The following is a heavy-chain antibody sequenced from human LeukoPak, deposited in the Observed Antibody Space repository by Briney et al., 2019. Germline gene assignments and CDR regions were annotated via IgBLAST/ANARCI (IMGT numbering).Heavy chain of an antibody. CDR2: IIPDGSEK. J-gene: IGHJ4*02. D-gene: IGHD7-27*01. CDR3: ARGHVDTTMTGEYDY. Sequence: GGSLRLSCAASGFTFSDYAMSWVRQAPGKGLEWVANIIPDGSEKYYVDSVKGRFTISRDNPKNSLYLQISSLRAEDSAVYYCARGHVDTTMTGEYDYWGQGTLVTVSS. V-gene: IGHV3-7*01. CDR1: GFTFSDYA.